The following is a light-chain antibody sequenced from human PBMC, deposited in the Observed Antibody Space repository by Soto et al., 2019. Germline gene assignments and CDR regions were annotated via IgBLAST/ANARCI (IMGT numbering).Light chain of an antibody. CDR2: GAS. J-gene: IGKJ1*01. V-gene: IGKV3-15*01. CDR1: QSVSSN. CDR3: QQYHNWPLWT. Sequence: EIVMTQSPATLSASPGERATLSCRASQSVSSNLAWFQQKPGQAPRLLIYGASTRATGIPARFSGSGSGTEFTLAVSSLQSEDFAVYYCQQYHNWPLWTFGQGTKVEIK.